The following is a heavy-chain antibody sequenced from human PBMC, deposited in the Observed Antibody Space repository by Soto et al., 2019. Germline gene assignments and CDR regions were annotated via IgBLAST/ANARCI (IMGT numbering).Heavy chain of an antibody. Sequence: SETLSLTCTVSGGSISSYYWSWIRQPPGKGLEWIGYIYYSGSTNYNPSLKSRVTISVDTSKNQFSLKLSSVTAADTAVYYCARDISGSTHFDYWGQGTLVTVSS. V-gene: IGHV4-59*01. CDR2: IYYSGST. J-gene: IGHJ4*02. CDR1: GGSISSYY. CDR3: ARDISGSTHFDY. D-gene: IGHD3-10*01.